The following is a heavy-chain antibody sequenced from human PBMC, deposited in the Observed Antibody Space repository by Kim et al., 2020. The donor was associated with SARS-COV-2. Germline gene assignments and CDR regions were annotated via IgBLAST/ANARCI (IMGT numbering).Heavy chain of an antibody. CDR1: GGSISSTSYY. CDR3: ARTYGDYDYYGMDV. J-gene: IGHJ6*02. Sequence: SETLSLTCTVSGGSISSTSYYWGWIRQPPGKGLEWIGTIYYTGSSYYNPSLKSRVTISVDTSNNHFSLKLSSVTAADTAVYYCARTYGDYDYYGMDVWG. V-gene: IGHV4-39*02. CDR2: IYYTGSS. D-gene: IGHD4-17*01.